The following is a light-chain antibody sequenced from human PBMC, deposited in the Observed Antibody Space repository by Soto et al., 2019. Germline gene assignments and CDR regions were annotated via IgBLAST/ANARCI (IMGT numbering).Light chain of an antibody. J-gene: IGKJ1*01. CDR3: QQYCFPPRS. CDR2: WAS. Sequence: DVVLTQSPDSLAVSLGERATINCKSSQSVLYSSNNKNYLAWYQQKPGQPPKLLIYWASTRESGVPDRFSGSGSGTDFTLTISSPQAEDVAVYYCQQYCFPPRSFGQGTKVEIK. V-gene: IGKV4-1*01. CDR1: QSVLYSSNNKNY.